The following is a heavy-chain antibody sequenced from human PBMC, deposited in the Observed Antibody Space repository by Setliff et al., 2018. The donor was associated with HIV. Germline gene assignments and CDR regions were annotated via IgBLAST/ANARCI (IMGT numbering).Heavy chain of an antibody. CDR2: IYHSGST. CDR1: GGSISSSNW. V-gene: IGHV4-4*02. CDR3: ARGVNDFWSGYHGRWFDP. J-gene: IGHJ5*02. D-gene: IGHD3-3*01. Sequence: PSETLSLTCAVSGGSISSSNWWLWVRQHPGKGLEWIGEIYHSGSTNYNPSLRSRVTISVDKSKNHFSLKVTSVTAADTAVYYCARGVNDFWSGYHGRWFDPWGQGTLVTVSS.